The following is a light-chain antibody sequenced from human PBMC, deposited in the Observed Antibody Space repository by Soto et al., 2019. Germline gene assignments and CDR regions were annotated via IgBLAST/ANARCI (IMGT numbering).Light chain of an antibody. CDR1: QGINNY. CDR3: LQKYFYPFT. Sequence: IQMTQSPSTLSVSVGDRVTITCRASQGINNYLAWYQQKPGKAPNLLIYATSTLQSGVPARFSGSGSGTDFTLTISSLQPEDFATYYCLQKYFYPFTFGPGTKVDIK. J-gene: IGKJ3*01. V-gene: IGKV1-6*01. CDR2: ATS.